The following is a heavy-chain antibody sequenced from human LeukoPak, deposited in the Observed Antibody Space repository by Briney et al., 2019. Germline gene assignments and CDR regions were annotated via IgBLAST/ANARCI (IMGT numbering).Heavy chain of an antibody. J-gene: IGHJ4*02. CDR3: ARGEGVQSFDY. Sequence: ASVTVSCTASGYTFTSYAMHWVRQAPGQRLEWMGWINAGNGNTKYSQKFQGRVTITRDTSASTAYMELSSLRSEDTAVYYCARGEGVQSFDYWGQGTLVTVSS. D-gene: IGHD1-1*01. CDR2: INAGNGNT. V-gene: IGHV1-3*01. CDR1: GYTFTSYA.